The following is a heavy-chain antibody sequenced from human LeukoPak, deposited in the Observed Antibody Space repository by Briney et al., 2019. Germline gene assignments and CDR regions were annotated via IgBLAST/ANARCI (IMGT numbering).Heavy chain of an antibody. CDR2: VFYSGVT. CDR1: GDSLSFYY. V-gene: IGHV4-59*01. D-gene: IGHD2-2*03. J-gene: IGHJ6*02. CDR3: ARNNVDVVGARIYDYYGLDV. Sequence: PSETLSLTCSVSGDSLSFYYCSWLRQTPGKGLGWIGYVFYSGVTYYNPSLKSRVTISVNSSENQFSLKLRSVTPADTAIYFCARNNVDVVGARIYDYYGLDVWGRGTTVTVS.